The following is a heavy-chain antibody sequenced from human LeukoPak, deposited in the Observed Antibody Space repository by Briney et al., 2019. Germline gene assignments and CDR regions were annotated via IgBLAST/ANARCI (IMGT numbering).Heavy chain of an antibody. CDR1: GFTVSSNY. CDR2: IYSGGST. J-gene: IGHJ4*02. Sequence: GGSLRLSCAASGFTVSSNYMNWVRQAPGEGLEWVSVIYSGGSTYYADSVKDRFNISRDNSKNTLYLQMNSLRAEDTAVYYCARGRIAVAGPFDYWGQGTLVTVSS. D-gene: IGHD6-19*01. CDR3: ARGRIAVAGPFDY. V-gene: IGHV3-53*01.